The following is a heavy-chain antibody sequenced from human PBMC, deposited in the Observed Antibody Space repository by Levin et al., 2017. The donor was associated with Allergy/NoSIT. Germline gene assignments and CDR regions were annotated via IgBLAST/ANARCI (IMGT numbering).Heavy chain of an antibody. CDR1: GFIFSKYN. CDR3: AVTIGVSPA. CDR2: ISTTSSDM. Sequence: SCAASGFIFSKYNMNWVRQAPGTGPEWISFISTTSSDMSYTDSVKGRFTISRDNAKNSLYLQMNSLRDEDTAVYYCAVTIGVSPAWGQGTLVTVSS. D-gene: IGHD4-17*01. J-gene: IGHJ5*02. V-gene: IGHV3-48*02.